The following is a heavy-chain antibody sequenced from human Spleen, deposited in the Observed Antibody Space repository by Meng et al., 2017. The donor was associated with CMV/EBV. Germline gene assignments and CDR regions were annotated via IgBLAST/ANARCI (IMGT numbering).Heavy chain of an antibody. CDR2: VFHSGNT. Sequence: LTCAVSGGSISSSDYWGWLRQSPGRGLEWIGEVFHSGNTNYNPSLKSRVTISKDKSSNQFSLTLTSVTAADTAVYYCARGPSGYYFDYWGQGTLVTVSS. V-gene: IGHV4-4*02. CDR3: ARGPSGYYFDY. J-gene: IGHJ4*02. D-gene: IGHD3-22*01. CDR1: GGSISSSDY.